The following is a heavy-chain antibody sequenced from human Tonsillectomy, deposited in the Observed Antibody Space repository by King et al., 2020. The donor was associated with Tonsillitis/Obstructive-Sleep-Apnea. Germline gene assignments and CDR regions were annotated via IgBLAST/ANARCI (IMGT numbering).Heavy chain of an antibody. J-gene: IGHJ6*03. V-gene: IGHV5-10-1*01. CDR2: IDPSDSYT. Sequence: VQLVESGAEVKKPGESLRISCKGSGYSFTSYWISWVRQMPGKGLEWMGRIDPSDSYTDYSPSFQGHVTISADKSISTAYLQWSSLRASDTAMYYCARLAPGTLYYYYHRDVGGKGTPVTVSS. CDR1: GYSFTSYW. CDR3: ARLAPGTLYYYYHRDV. D-gene: IGHD1-26*01.